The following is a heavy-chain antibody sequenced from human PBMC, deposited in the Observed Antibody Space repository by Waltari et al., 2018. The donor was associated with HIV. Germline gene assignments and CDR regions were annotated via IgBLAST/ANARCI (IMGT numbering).Heavy chain of an antibody. J-gene: IGHJ2*01. D-gene: IGHD3-9*01. V-gene: IGHV4-61*02. CDR3: ARGLDILTGHYHWFLDV. CDR1: GGSITSGDYY. Sequence: QVQLQESGPGLVKPSQTLYLTCTVSGGSITSGDYYWTWIRQPAGKGLEWIGRVYTRGSANYNPSLRSRVTMSLDTSKNQFSLKLTSVTAADTAVYYCARGLDILTGHYHWFLDVWGRGTLVTVSS. CDR2: VYTRGSA.